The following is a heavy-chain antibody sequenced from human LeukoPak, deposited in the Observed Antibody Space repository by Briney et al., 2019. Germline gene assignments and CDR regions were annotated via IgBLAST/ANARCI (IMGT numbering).Heavy chain of an antibody. CDR3: ARAGGYCGRISCPYYFDY. V-gene: IGHV1-8*01. CDR1: GYTFTDYA. D-gene: IGHD2-15*01. CDR2: ISAYNGNT. J-gene: IGHJ4*02. Sequence: GASVKVSCKASGYTFTDYAINWVRQAPGQGLEWMGWISAYNGNTNYAQKFQGRVTMTRNTSISTAYMELSSLRSEDTAVYYCARAGGYCGRISCPYYFDYWGQGSLVAVSS.